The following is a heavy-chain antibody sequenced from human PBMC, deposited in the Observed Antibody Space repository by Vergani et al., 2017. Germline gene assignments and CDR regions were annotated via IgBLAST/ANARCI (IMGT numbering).Heavy chain of an antibody. V-gene: IGHV3-7*03. J-gene: IGHJ6*03. CDR3: ANGVVPAADLDTRFYYYYYMDV. CDR2: IKQDGSEQ. CDR1: GFTFSSYW. D-gene: IGHD2-2*01. Sequence: EVQLLESGGGLVQPGGSLRLSCAASGFTFSSYWMSWVRQAPGKGLEWVANIKQDGSEQYYVDSVKGRFTISRDNAKNSLYLQMNSLRAEDTALYYCANGVVPAADLDTRFYYYYYMDVWGKGTTVTVSS.